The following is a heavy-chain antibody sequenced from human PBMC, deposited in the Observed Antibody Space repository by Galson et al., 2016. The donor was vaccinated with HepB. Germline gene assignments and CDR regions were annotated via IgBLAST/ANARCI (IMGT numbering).Heavy chain of an antibody. V-gene: IGHV3-7*01. CDR1: GFSFNIHW. CDR2: IKQDGSEK. Sequence: SLRLSCAASGFSFNIHWMSWVRQTPGKGLEWVANIKQDGSEKYYVDSTRGRFTISRDNAKNSLYLQMNSLRADDTAVYYCVSQVYGDFGTWGQGTLVTVSS. CDR3: VSQVYGDFGT. J-gene: IGHJ5*02. D-gene: IGHD4-17*01.